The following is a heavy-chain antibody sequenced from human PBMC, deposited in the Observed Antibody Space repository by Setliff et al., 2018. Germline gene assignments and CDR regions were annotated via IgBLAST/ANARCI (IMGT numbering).Heavy chain of an antibody. CDR3: ARDGAYCSGGSCYSFDY. D-gene: IGHD2-15*01. J-gene: IGHJ4*02. CDR2: IIPIFGTP. Sequence: SVKVSCKASGGMSGTYSISWVRQAPGQGLEWIGAIIPIFGTPNYAQNFQDRVTITADISTTTVFMEMSSLRSDDTAVYYCARDGAYCSGGSCYSFDYWGPVTPVTVSS. V-gene: IGHV1-69*06. CDR1: GGMSGTYS.